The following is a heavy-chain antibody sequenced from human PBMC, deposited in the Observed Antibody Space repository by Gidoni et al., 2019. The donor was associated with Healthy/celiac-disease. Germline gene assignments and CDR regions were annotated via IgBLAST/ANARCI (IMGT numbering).Heavy chain of an antibody. V-gene: IGHV3-21*01. D-gene: IGHD3-9*01. Sequence: EVQLVESGGGLVKPGGSLRLSCAASGFPFSSYSMHWVRQAPGKGLEWVSSSSSSCSYRYYADSVKGRFTISRDNAKNSLYLQMNSLRAEDTAVYYCARELYDILTGYYPEGDNWFDPWGQGTLVTVSS. J-gene: IGHJ5*02. CDR2: SSSSCSYR. CDR3: ARELYDILTGYYPEGDNWFDP. CDR1: GFPFSSYS.